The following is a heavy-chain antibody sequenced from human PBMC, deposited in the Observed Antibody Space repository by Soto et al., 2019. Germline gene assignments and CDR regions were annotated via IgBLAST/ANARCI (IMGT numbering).Heavy chain of an antibody. CDR1: IDSITSYY. Sequence: QVQLQESGPGLVRPSETLSLTCTVSIDSITSYYWIWLRQCPGTGREWIGYTAYSGNTKYNPSLKSRVPISADTSKNRSSLRLRSVTAADTAVNYYARAVVGPLYHLDYWGQGALVTVSS. CDR2: TAYSGNT. V-gene: IGHV4-59*08. J-gene: IGHJ4*02. D-gene: IGHD6-19*01. CDR3: ARAVVGPLYHLDY.